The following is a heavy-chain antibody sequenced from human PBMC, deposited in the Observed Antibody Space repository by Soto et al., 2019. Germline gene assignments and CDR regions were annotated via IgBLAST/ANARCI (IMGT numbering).Heavy chain of an antibody. CDR3: ANLYYYDSSGYYENYYYYGMDV. CDR2: IIPIFGTA. V-gene: IGHV1-69*01. CDR1: GGTFSSYA. Sequence: QVQLVQSGAEVKKPGSSVKVSCKASGGTFSSYAISWVRQAPGQGLEWMGGIIPIFGTANYSQKFRGRVTITADESTSTAYMELSSLRSEDTAVYYCANLYYYDSSGYYENYYYYGMDVWGQGTTVTVSS. D-gene: IGHD3-22*01. J-gene: IGHJ6*02.